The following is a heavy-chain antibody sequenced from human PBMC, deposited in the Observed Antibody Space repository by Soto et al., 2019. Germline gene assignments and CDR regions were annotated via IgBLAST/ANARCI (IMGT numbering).Heavy chain of an antibody. CDR1: GGSISSGGYS. D-gene: IGHD2-15*01. Sequence: QLQLQESGSGLVKPSQTLSLTCAVSGGSISSGGYSWSWIRQPPGKGLEWIGYVYHSGSTYYTPSLKSGVTISGDRSKNQFSLKLSSVTAADTAVYYCARSTLYCSGGSCSDAFDIWGQGTMVTVSS. V-gene: IGHV4-30-2*01. J-gene: IGHJ3*02. CDR3: ARSTLYCSGGSCSDAFDI. CDR2: VYHSGST.